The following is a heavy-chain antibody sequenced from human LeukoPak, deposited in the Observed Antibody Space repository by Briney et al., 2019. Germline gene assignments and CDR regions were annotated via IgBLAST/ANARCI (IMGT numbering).Heavy chain of an antibody. Sequence: QAGGSLRLSCTASGFTFGDYAMSWVRQAPGKGLEWVGFIRSKGYGGPIGYAASVTGRFTISRGDSKSIAYMQMNSLKAEDTAVYYCTREGGWYFDYWGQGTPVTVSS. CDR2: IRSKGYGGPI. D-gene: IGHD6-19*01. CDR1: GFTFGDYA. J-gene: IGHJ4*02. CDR3: TREGGWYFDY. V-gene: IGHV3-49*04.